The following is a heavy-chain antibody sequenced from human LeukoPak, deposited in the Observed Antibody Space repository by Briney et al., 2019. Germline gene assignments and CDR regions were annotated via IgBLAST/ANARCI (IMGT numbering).Heavy chain of an antibody. CDR2: ISGSGGGT. J-gene: IGHJ4*02. CDR1: GFTFSSYA. D-gene: IGHD4-17*01. Sequence: GGSLRLSCAASGFTFSSYAMSWVRQAPGKGLEWVSAISGSGGGTYYADAVKGRFTISRGNSKNTLYLQMNSLRAEDTAVYYCAKDGTDYGDYGFDYWGQGTLVTVSS. V-gene: IGHV3-23*01. CDR3: AKDGTDYGDYGFDY.